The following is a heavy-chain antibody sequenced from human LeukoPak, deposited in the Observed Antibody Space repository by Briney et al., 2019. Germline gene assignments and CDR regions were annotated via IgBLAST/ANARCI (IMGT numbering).Heavy chain of an antibody. CDR1: GFTFSGCA. J-gene: IGHJ4*02. CDR2: MGTSGYTT. Sequence: GGSLRLSCAASGFTFSGCAMSWVRQAPGKGLEWVSGMGTSGYTTYYADSVKGRFTISRDNSRNTVFLQMDSLRDDDTAVYYCAKGRSTAWYEFDSWGQGTLVTVSS. V-gene: IGHV3-23*01. CDR3: AKGRSTAWYEFDS. D-gene: IGHD6-13*01.